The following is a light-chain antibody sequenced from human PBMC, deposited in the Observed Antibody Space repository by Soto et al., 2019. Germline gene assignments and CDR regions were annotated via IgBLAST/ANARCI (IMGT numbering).Light chain of an antibody. J-gene: IGLJ2*01. CDR1: SSDIGAYNF. CDR3: TSWTTSTTMI. CDR2: DVN. V-gene: IGLV2-14*03. Sequence: QSALTQPASVSGSPGQSITISCTGTSSDIGAYNFVSWYQQHPGKAPKLMLYDVNIRPSGVSNRFSGSKSGNTASLTIPGLPAEDEADYYCTSWTTSTTMIFGGGTKLTVL.